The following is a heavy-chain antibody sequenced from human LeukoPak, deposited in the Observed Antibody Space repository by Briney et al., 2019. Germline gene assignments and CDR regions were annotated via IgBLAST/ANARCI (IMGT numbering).Heavy chain of an antibody. CDR2: ISYDGSNK. V-gene: IGHV3-30*18. CDR1: GFTFSSYG. J-gene: IGHJ4*02. D-gene: IGHD6-19*01. Sequence: GGSLRLSCAASGFTFSSYGMHWVRQAPGKGLEWVAVISYDGSNKYYADSVKGRFTISRDNSKNTLYLQMNSLRAEDTAVYYCAKAVAGTGFDYWGQGTLVTVSS. CDR3: AKAVAGTGFDY.